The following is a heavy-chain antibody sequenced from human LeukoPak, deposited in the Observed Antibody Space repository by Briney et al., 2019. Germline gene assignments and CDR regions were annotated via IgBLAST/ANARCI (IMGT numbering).Heavy chain of an antibody. CDR3: ARGPYSYDSSGAFDI. CDR1: GDSISSGDYY. CDR2: ISSSGST. Sequence: PSETLSLTCTVSGDSISSGDYYWSWIRQPAGKGLEWIGRISSSGSTNYNPSLKSRATISVDTSKNQFSLKLSSVTAAATAVYFCARGPYSYDSSGAFDIWGQGTMVTVSS. J-gene: IGHJ3*02. D-gene: IGHD3-22*01. V-gene: IGHV4-61*02.